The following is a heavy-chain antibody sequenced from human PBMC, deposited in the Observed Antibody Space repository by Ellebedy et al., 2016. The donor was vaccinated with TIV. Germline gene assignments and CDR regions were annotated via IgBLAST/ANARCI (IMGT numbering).Heavy chain of an antibody. CDR1: GGSISSGGYY. V-gene: IGHV4-31*03. J-gene: IGHJ5*02. CDR3: ARGGYCSSTSCSLNWFDP. D-gene: IGHD2-2*01. Sequence: LRLXXTVSGGSISSGGYYWSWIRQHPGKGLEWIGYIYYSGSTYYNPSLKSRVTISVDTSKNQFSLKLSSVTAADTAVYYCARGGYCSSTSCSLNWFDPWGQGTLVTVSS. CDR2: IYYSGST.